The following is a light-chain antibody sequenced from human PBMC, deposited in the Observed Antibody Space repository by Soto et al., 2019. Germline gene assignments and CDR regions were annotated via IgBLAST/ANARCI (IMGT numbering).Light chain of an antibody. CDR2: GAS. CDR1: QDIRNY. CDR3: QQYHNLPPFT. V-gene: IGKV1-33*01. Sequence: DIQMTQSPSSLSASVGARVSITCQASQDIRNYLSWFQQRPGRAPKLLIYGASNLETGVPSRFRGSGYGTDFPFTISSLQPEDIATYYCQQYHNLPPFTFGPGTKVDIK. J-gene: IGKJ3*01.